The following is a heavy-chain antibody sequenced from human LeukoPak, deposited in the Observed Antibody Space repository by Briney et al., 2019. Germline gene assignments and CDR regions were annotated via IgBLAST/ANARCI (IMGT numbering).Heavy chain of an antibody. CDR1: GGSFSGYY. V-gene: IGHV4-34*01. J-gene: IGHJ5*02. Sequence: PSETLSLTCAVYGGSFSGYYWSWIRQPPGKGLEWIGEINHSGSTNYNPSLRSRVTISVDTSKNQFSLKLSSVTAADTAVYYCARGHSIAEERWFDPWGQGTLVTVSS. CDR3: ARGHSIAEERWFDP. CDR2: INHSGST. D-gene: IGHD6-6*01.